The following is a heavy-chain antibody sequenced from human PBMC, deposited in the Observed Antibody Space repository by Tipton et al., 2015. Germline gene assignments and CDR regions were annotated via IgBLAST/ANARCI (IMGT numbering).Heavy chain of an antibody. CDR1: GGSISSGGYY. V-gene: IGHV4-31*03. J-gene: IGHJ3*02. Sequence: TLSLTCTVSGGSISSGGYYWSWIRQHPGKGLEWIGYIYYSGSTYYNPSLKSRVTISVDTSKNQFSLNLNSVTAADMATYYCARTTSYYDIFNGHGPGASDIWGQGTMVTVSS. CDR2: IYYSGST. CDR3: ARTTSYYDIFNGHGPGASDI. D-gene: IGHD3-9*01.